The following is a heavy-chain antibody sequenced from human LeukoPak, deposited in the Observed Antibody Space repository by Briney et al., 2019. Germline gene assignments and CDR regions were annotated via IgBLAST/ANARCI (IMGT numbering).Heavy chain of an antibody. Sequence: GGSLKLSCAASGFTFSSYAMNWVRQAPGKGLEWVSAIRGGGGSTYYADSVKGRFTISRDNSKNTLYLQMNSLRAEDTAVYYCAKGDKRIIIIGVVIPFDYWGQGTLVTVSS. CDR3: AKGDKRIIIIGVVIPFDY. CDR2: IRGGGGST. J-gene: IGHJ4*02. V-gene: IGHV3-23*01. CDR1: GFTFSSYA. D-gene: IGHD3-22*01.